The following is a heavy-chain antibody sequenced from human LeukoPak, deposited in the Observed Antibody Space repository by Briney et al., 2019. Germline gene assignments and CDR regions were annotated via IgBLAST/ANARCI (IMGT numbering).Heavy chain of an antibody. V-gene: IGHV4-30-4*02. CDR1: GGSISSGDYY. J-gene: IGHJ5*02. D-gene: IGHD6-19*01. Sequence: SETLSLTCTVSGGSISSGDYYWSWIRQPPGKGLEWIGYIYYSGSTYYNPSLKSRVTISVDTSKNQFSLKLSSVTAADTAVYYCARVVAVAGTGRWFDPWGQGTLVTVSS. CDR3: ARVVAVAGTGRWFDP. CDR2: IYYSGST.